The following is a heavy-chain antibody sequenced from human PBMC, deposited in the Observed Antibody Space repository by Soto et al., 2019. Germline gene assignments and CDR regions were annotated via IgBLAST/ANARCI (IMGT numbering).Heavy chain of an antibody. J-gene: IGHJ3*02. CDR1: GYTFTSSG. V-gene: IGHV1-18*01. CDR2: ISAYNGNT. CDR3: ATVWNIVVVTAVRSGAFDI. D-gene: IGHD2-21*02. Sequence: ASVKVSCKASGYTFTSSGISWVRQAPGQGLEWMGLISAYNGNTNYAQKLRGRVTMTEDTSTDTAYMELSSLRSEDTAVYYCATVWNIVVVTAVRSGAFDIWGQGTMVTVSS.